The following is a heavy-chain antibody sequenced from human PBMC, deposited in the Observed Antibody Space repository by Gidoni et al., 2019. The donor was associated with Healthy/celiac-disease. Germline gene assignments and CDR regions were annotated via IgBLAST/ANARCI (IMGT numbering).Heavy chain of an antibody. CDR1: GYTFTSYA. V-gene: IGHV1-3*05. Sequence: KKPGASVKVSCKASGYTFTSYAMHWVRQAPGQRLEWMGWINAGNGNTKYSQKFQGRVTITRDTSASTAYMELSSLRSEDTAVYYCARGPGPLDGYYFDIVYWGQGTLVTVSS. J-gene: IGHJ4*02. CDR2: INAGNGNT. D-gene: IGHD3-22*01. CDR3: ARGPGPLDGYYFDIVY.